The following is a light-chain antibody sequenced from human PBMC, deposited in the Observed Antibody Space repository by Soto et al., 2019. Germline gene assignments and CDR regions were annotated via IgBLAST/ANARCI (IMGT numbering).Light chain of an antibody. Sequence: QLVLTQPPSASGTPGQRVTISCSGSSSNIGSNYVYWYQQLPGTAPKLLIYRNNQRPSGVPDRFSGSKSGTSASLAISGLRSEDEADYYCSSYTSSSTVVFGGGTKLTVL. CDR1: SSNIGSNY. CDR3: SSYTSSSTVV. CDR2: RNN. J-gene: IGLJ2*01. V-gene: IGLV1-47*01.